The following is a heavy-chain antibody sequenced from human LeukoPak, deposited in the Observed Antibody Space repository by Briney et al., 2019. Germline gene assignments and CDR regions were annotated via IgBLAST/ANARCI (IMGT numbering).Heavy chain of an antibody. V-gene: IGHV1-46*01. Sequence: ASVKVSCKASGYTFTSYYMHWVRQAPGQGLEWMGIINPSGGSTSYAQKFQGRVTMTRDTSTSTAYMELSSLRSEDTAVYYCARDGGGSSWLGRVLSDYWGQGTLVTVSS. CDR3: ARDGGGSSWLGRVLSDY. CDR1: GYTFTSYY. J-gene: IGHJ4*02. CDR2: INPSGGST. D-gene: IGHD6-13*01.